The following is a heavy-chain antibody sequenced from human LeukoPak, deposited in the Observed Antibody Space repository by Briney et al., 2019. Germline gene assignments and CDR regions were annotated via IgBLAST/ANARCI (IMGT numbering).Heavy chain of an antibody. CDR2: IYSGGST. Sequence: GGSLRLSCAASGFTVSSNYMSWVRQAPGKGLEWVSVIYSGGSTYYADSVKGRFTISRDNSKNTLYLQMNSLRAEDTAVYYCARDLGIAAAATTDWGQGTLVTVS. CDR3: ARDLGIAAAATTD. D-gene: IGHD6-13*01. CDR1: GFTVSSNY. J-gene: IGHJ4*02. V-gene: IGHV3-53*01.